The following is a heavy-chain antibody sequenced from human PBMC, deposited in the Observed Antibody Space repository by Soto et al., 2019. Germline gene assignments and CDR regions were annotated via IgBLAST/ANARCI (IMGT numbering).Heavy chain of an antibody. CDR3: ASVSAAGTYFDY. Sequence: QVQLQESGPGLVKPSGTLSLTCAVSGGSISSSNWWSWVRQPPGKGLERIGEIYHSGSTNYNPSLKSRFTISVDKSKNQAPLELSSVTAADTAVYYCASVSAAGTYFDYWGQGTLVTVSS. J-gene: IGHJ4*02. V-gene: IGHV4-4*02. D-gene: IGHD6-13*01. CDR2: IYHSGST. CDR1: GGSISSSNW.